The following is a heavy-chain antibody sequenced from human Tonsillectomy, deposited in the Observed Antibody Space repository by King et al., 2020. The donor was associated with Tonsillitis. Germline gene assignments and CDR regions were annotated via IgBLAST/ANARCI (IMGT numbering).Heavy chain of an antibody. V-gene: IGHV3-9*01. CDR3: TRKVASGDYQYYFDY. J-gene: IGHJ4*02. CDR1: GFTFDNYA. D-gene: IGHD4-17*01. CDR2: ISWNSGSV. Sequence: DVQLVESGGGLVQPGRSLRLSCAASGFTFDNYAMHWVRQAPGKGLEWVSGISWNSGSVAYADSVKGRFTISRDNAKNSLYLQLNSLRAEDTALYYCTRKVASGDYQYYFDYWGQGTLVTVSS.